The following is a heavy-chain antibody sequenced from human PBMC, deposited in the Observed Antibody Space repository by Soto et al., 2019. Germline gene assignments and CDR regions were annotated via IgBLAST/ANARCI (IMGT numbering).Heavy chain of an antibody. CDR2: TYYSGST. CDR1: GGSISSSSYY. Sequence: PSETLSLTCTVSGGSISSSSYYWSWIRQPPGKGLEWIGYTYYSGSTNYNPSLKSRVTISVDTSKNQFSLKLSSVTAADTAVYYCARETPDYYDSSGLRLDPWGQGTLVTVSS. D-gene: IGHD3-22*01. V-gene: IGHV4-61*01. J-gene: IGHJ5*02. CDR3: ARETPDYYDSSGLRLDP.